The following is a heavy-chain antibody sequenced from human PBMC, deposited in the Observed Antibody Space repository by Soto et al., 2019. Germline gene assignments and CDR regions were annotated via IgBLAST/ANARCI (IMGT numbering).Heavy chain of an antibody. Sequence: GSLRLSCAASGFTFSSYGMHWVRQAPGKGLEWVAVISYDGSNKYYADSVKGRFTISRDNSKNTLYLQMNSLRAEDTAVYYCAKDSPSYGMDVWGQGTTVTVSS. J-gene: IGHJ6*02. CDR3: AKDSPSYGMDV. V-gene: IGHV3-30*18. CDR2: ISYDGSNK. CDR1: GFTFSSYG.